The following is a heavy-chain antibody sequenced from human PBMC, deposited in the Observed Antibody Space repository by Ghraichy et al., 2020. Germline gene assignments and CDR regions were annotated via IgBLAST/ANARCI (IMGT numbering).Heavy chain of an antibody. Sequence: GGSLRLSCAASGFTFSSYSMNWVRQAPGKGLEWVSSISSSSSYIYYADSVKGRFTISRDNAKNSLYLQMNSLRAEDTAVYYCARDPGLGGVVITHFDYWGQGTLVTVSS. J-gene: IGHJ4*02. CDR3: ARDPGLGGVVITHFDY. CDR1: GFTFSSYS. V-gene: IGHV3-21*01. D-gene: IGHD3-22*01. CDR2: ISSSSSYI.